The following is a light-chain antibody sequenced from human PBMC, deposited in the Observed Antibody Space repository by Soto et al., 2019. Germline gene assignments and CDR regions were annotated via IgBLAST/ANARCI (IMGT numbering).Light chain of an antibody. CDR3: QQYKNWPPLT. V-gene: IGKV3-15*01. J-gene: IGKJ4*01. CDR1: QSVSSN. CDR2: GAF. Sequence: EIVMTQSPATLSVSPGERATLSCRASQSVSSNLAWYQQKPGQAPRLLIYGAFTRATGIPARFSGSGSGTEFPLTISSLQAEDFAVYYCQQYKNWPPLTFGGGTKVEIK.